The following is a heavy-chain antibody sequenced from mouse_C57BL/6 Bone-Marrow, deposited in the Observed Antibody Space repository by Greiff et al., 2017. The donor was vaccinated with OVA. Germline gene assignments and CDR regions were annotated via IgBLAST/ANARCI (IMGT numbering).Heavy chain of an antibody. CDR3: ARRNYGSFDY. CDR2: ISSGSSTI. V-gene: IGHV5-17*01. CDR1: GFTFSDYG. J-gene: IGHJ2*01. D-gene: IGHD1-1*01. Sequence: EVKLMESGGGLVKPGGSLKLSCAVSGFTFSDYGMHWVRQAPEKGLEWVAYISSGSSTIYYADTVKGRFIISRDNAKNTLVLQRTSLRSEDTAMYYCARRNYGSFDYWGQGTTLTVSS.